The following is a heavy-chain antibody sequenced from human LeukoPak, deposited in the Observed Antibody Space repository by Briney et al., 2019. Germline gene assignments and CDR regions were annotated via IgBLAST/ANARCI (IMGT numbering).Heavy chain of an antibody. CDR3: ARGRGGAYGSGSYYTFDY. CDR1: GGSISSSNW. D-gene: IGHD3-10*01. J-gene: IGHJ4*02. Sequence: PSETLSLTCAVSGGSISSSNWWSWVRQPPGKGLEWIGEIYHSGSTNYNPSLKSRVTISVDKSKNQFSLKLSSVTAADTAVYYCARGRGGAYGSGSYYTFDYWGQGTLVTVSS. V-gene: IGHV4-4*02. CDR2: IYHSGST.